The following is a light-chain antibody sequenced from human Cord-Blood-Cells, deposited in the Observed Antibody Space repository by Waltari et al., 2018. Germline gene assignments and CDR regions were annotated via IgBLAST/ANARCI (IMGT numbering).Light chain of an antibody. CDR3: QQYNNWPLT. V-gene: IGKV3-15*01. J-gene: IGKJ4*01. Sequence: EIEITQSPATLSVSPGERATLSCRASQSVSSNLAWYQQKPGQAPRLLIYGASTRATGIPARFSGSGSGTEFTLTISSLQSEDFAVYYCQQYNNWPLTFGGGTKVEIK. CDR1: QSVSSN. CDR2: GAS.